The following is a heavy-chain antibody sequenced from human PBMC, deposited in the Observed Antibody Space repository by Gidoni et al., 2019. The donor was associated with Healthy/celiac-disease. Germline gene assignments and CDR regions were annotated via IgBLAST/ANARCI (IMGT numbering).Heavy chain of an antibody. J-gene: IGHJ4*02. D-gene: IGHD3-3*01. CDR2: ISYDGSNK. V-gene: IGHV3-30-3*01. CDR1: GFTFSSYA. CDR3: ARDGVLEWLLLDY. Sequence: QVQLVESGGGVVQPGRSLRLSCAASGFTFSSYAMHWVRQAPGKGLEWVAVISYDGSNKYYADSVKGQFTISRDNSKNTLYLQMNSLRAEDTAVYYCARDGVLEWLLLDYWGQGTLVTVSS.